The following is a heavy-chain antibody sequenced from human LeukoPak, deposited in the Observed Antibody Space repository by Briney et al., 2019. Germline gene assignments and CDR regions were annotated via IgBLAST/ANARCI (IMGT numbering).Heavy chain of an antibody. CDR1: GASISSYY. V-gene: IGHV4-59*01. Sequence: SETLSLTCPVSGASISSYYWSWIRQPPGKGLEWIGYIYYSGRSNYNPSLKSRVTISVATYKNQFSLKLSSMTAADTALYYCARFRTVFGELNHWGQGTLVTVSS. J-gene: IGHJ5*02. D-gene: IGHD3-10*01. CDR3: ARFRTVFGELNH. CDR2: IYYSGRS.